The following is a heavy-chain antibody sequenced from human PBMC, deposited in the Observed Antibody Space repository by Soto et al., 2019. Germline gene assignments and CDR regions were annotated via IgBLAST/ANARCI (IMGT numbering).Heavy chain of an antibody. V-gene: IGHV1-24*01. CDR3: ATDRGIAVATNPPEFDY. J-gene: IGHJ4*02. CDR1: GYTLTELS. D-gene: IGHD6-19*01. Sequence: ASVKVSCKVSGYTLTELSMHWVRRAPGKGLEWMGGFDPEDGETIYAQKFQGRVTMTEDTSTDTAYMELSSLRSEDTAVYYCATDRGIAVATNPPEFDYWGQGTLVTVSS. CDR2: FDPEDGET.